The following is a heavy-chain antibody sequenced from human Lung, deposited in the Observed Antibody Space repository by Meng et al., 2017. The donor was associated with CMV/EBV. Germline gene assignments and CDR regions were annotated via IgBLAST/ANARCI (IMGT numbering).Heavy chain of an antibody. V-gene: IGHV4-59*01. CDR2: IYYSGSP. D-gene: IGHD1-14*01. CDR1: GGSISSYY. CDR3: ARDSRSGLEYFQH. J-gene: IGHJ1*01. Sequence: SETLSLXXTVSGGSISSYYWSWIRQPPGKGLEWIGYIYYSGSPNYNPSLKSRVTISVDTSKNQFSLKLSSVTAADTAVYYCARDSRSGLEYFQHWGQGTLVTVSS.